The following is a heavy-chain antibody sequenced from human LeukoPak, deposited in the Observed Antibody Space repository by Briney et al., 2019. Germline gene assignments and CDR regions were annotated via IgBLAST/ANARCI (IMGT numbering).Heavy chain of an antibody. CDR1: GGPISSYY. V-gene: IGHV4-4*07. CDR3: ARSRMGYSGYDCGGDCYLGPFDP. D-gene: IGHD2-21*02. J-gene: IGHJ5*02. CDR2: IYTSGST. Sequence: SETLSLTCTVSGGPISSYYWRWIRQPAGKGLEWIGRIYTSGSTNYNPSLKRRVTMSVDTYKNQFSLKLSSVTPADTAVYYCARSRMGYSGYDCGGDCYLGPFDPWGQGTLVTVSS.